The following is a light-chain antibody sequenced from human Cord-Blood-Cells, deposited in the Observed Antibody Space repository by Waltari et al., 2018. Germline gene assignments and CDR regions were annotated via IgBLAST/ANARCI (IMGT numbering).Light chain of an antibody. CDR1: QSVSSY. Sequence: EIVLTQSPANLSLSPGERATLSCRASQSVSSYLAWYQQKPGQSPRLRIYDASNRATGIPARFSGSGSGTDFTLTISSLEPEDFAVYYCQQRSNWPPYTFGQGTKLEIK. J-gene: IGKJ2*01. CDR2: DAS. CDR3: QQRSNWPPYT. V-gene: IGKV3-11*01.